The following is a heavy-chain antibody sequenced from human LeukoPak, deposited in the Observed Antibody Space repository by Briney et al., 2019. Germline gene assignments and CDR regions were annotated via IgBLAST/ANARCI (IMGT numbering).Heavy chain of an antibody. CDR3: ARLLPLQGGDV. V-gene: IGHV4-34*01. Sequence: KTSETLSLTCAVYGASLTGYYWSWFRQPPGKGLEWIGEINHSGGTNYNPSLKSRVTISLDTSNNQFSLKLSSVTAADTAVYYCARLLPLQGGDVWGQGTTVTVSS. CDR2: INHSGGT. D-gene: IGHD2-15*01. CDR1: GASLTGYY. J-gene: IGHJ6*02.